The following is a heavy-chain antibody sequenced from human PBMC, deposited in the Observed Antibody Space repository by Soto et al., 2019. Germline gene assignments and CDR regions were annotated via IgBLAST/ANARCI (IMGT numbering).Heavy chain of an antibody. CDR1: GGTFSSYA. D-gene: IGHD1-1*01. J-gene: IGHJ4*02. V-gene: IGHV1-69*06. Sequence: SVKVSCKASGGTFSSYAISWVRQAPGQGLEWMGGIIPIFGTANYAQKFQGRVTITADKSTSTAYMELSSLRSEDTAVYYCARALATGTTDGVFDYWGQGTLVTVSS. CDR3: ARALATGTTDGVFDY. CDR2: IIPIFGTA.